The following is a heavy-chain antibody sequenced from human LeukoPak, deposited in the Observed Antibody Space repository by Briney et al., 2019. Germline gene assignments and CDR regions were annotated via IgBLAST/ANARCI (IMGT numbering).Heavy chain of an antibody. V-gene: IGHV4-39*01. CDR1: GGSISSSSYY. CDR3: ARLLGYYDSSGYPAYMDV. CDR2: IYYSGST. D-gene: IGHD3-22*01. Sequence: SEPLSLTCTVSGGSISSSSYYWGWIRQPPGKGLEWIGSIYYSGSTYYNPSLKSRVTISVDTSKNQFSLKLSSVTAADTAVYYCARLLGYYDSSGYPAYMDVWGKGTTVTVSS. J-gene: IGHJ6*03.